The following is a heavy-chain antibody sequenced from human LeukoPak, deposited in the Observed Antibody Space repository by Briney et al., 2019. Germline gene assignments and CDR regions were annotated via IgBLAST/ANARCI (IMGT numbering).Heavy chain of an antibody. Sequence: PSETLSLTCAVSGYSISSGYYWGCIRQPPGKGLEWIGSIYHSGSTYYNPSLKSRVTISVDTSKNQFSLKLSSVTAADTAVYYCARVVVVPAAMSYNWFDPWGHGTLVTVSS. V-gene: IGHV4-38-2*01. CDR3: ARVVVVPAAMSYNWFDP. CDR2: IYHSGST. CDR1: GYSISSGYY. D-gene: IGHD2-2*01. J-gene: IGHJ5*02.